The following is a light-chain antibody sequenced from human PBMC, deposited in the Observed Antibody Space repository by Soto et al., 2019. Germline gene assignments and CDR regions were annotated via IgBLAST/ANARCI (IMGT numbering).Light chain of an antibody. CDR1: QSVTSSY. J-gene: IGKJ4*01. CDR3: QQYGTSLLT. V-gene: IGKV3-20*01. CDR2: GAS. Sequence: EIVLTQSPGTLSLSPGERATLSCRAIQSVTSSYLAWYQQKPGQAPGLLIYGASSRATGIPDRFSGSGSGTDFTLTISRLEPEDFAVYYCQQYGTSLLTFGGGTKVDIK.